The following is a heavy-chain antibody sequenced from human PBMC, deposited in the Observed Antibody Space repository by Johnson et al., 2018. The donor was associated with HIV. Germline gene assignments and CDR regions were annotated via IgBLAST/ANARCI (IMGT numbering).Heavy chain of an antibody. CDR2: ISYDGSNK. D-gene: IGHD1-26*01. V-gene: IGHV3-30*04. Sequence: QVQLVASGGAVLQPGRSLRLSCAASGFTFRSYAMHWVRQAPGKGLEWVAVISYDGSNKYYADSVKGRFTISRDNSKNTLYLQMNSPRVEDTAVYYCARVRSGSENAFDIWGQGTMVTVSS. CDR1: GFTFRSYA. J-gene: IGHJ3*02. CDR3: ARVRSGSENAFDI.